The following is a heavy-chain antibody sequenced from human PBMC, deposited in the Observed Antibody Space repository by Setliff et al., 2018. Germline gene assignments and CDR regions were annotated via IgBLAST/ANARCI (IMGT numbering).Heavy chain of an antibody. Sequence: SETLSLTCTVSGGSISPYFWSWIRQPPGKGLEWIGYIYHNGNTNFNPSLKTRVTMSVDTSKNQFALNLRSVTAADTAVYFCARVGGLLVATMPFDYWGPGTLVTVSS. CDR3: ARVGGLLVATMPFDY. V-gene: IGHV4-4*08. CDR1: GGSISPYF. CDR2: IYHNGNT. D-gene: IGHD5-12*01. J-gene: IGHJ4*02.